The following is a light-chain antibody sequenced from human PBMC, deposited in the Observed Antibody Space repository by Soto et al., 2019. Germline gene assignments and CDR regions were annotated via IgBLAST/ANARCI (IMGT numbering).Light chain of an antibody. J-gene: IGKJ2*01. CDR1: ENINAW. Sequence: DIQMTQSPSTLSEFVGDRVTITCRASENINAWLAWYQQKPGKAPKLLISKASTLESGVPSRFSGSGSKTEFTLTISSLQPDDFATYSCQQYNSYSSSTFGQGTKREIK. V-gene: IGKV1-5*03. CDR2: KAS. CDR3: QQYNSYSSST.